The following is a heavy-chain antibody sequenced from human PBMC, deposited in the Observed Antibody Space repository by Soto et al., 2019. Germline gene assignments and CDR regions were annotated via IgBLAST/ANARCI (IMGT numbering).Heavy chain of an antibody. CDR1: GYTSTSYG. V-gene: IGHV1-18*01. Sequence: ASVKVSCKASGYTSTSYGISWVRQAPGQGLEWMGWISAYNGNTNYAQKLQGRVTMTTDTSTSTAYMELRSLRSDDTAVYYCARGALDFDWLLSLDYWGQGTLVTVSS. CDR2: ISAYNGNT. D-gene: IGHD3-9*01. CDR3: ARGALDFDWLLSLDY. J-gene: IGHJ4*02.